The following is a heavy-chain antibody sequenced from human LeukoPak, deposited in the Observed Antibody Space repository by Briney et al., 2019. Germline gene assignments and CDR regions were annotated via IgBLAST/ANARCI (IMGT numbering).Heavy chain of an antibody. CDR1: GFTFSSHG. CDR2: ISYDGSNK. J-gene: IGHJ3*02. Sequence: GGSLRLSCAASGFTFSSHGMHWVRQAPGKGLEWVAVISYDGSNKYYADSVKGRFTISRDNSKNTLYLQMNSLRAEDTAVYYCAKPSIQDYGDYFDAFDIWGQGTMVTVSS. D-gene: IGHD4-17*01. CDR3: AKPSIQDYGDYFDAFDI. V-gene: IGHV3-30*18.